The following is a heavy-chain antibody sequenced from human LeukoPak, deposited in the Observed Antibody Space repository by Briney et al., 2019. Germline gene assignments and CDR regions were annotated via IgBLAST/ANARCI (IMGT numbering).Heavy chain of an antibody. V-gene: IGHV3-7*01. CDR1: GFTFSSYW. D-gene: IGHD2-2*01. CDR2: IKQDGSEK. Sequence: GGSLRLSCAASGFTFSSYWMSWVRQAPGKGLEWVANIKQDGSEKYYVDSVKGRFTISRDIAKNSLYLQMNSLRAEDTAVYYCARIEPAAILWFDPWGQGTLVTVSS. J-gene: IGHJ5*02. CDR3: ARIEPAAILWFDP.